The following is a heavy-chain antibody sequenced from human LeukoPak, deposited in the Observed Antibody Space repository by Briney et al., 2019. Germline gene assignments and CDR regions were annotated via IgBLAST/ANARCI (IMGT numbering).Heavy chain of an antibody. Sequence: ASVKVSCKAFGYTFTVYYLHWVRQAPGQGLEWVGWSNPNSGGTSYAQKFQGRVTLTSDTSISTVYMELSRLRSNDTAVYYCARWPVTGDDAFDIWGQGTMVTVSS. CDR3: ARWPVTGDDAFDI. D-gene: IGHD7-27*01. J-gene: IGHJ3*02. V-gene: IGHV1-2*02. CDR2: SNPNSGGT. CDR1: GYTFTVYY.